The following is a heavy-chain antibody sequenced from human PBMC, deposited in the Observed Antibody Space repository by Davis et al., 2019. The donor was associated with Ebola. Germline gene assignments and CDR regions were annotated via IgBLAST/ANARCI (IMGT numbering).Heavy chain of an antibody. J-gene: IGHJ4*02. CDR2: IYYSGST. CDR1: GGSISSYY. Sequence: GSLRLSCTVSGGSISSYYWSWIRQPPGKGLEWIGYIYYSGSTNYNPSLKSRVTISVDTSKNQFSLKLSSVTAADPAVYYCARGGLWFGEPSLYYFDYWGQGTLVTVSS. CDR3: ARGGLWFGEPSLYYFDY. D-gene: IGHD3-10*01. V-gene: IGHV4-59*01.